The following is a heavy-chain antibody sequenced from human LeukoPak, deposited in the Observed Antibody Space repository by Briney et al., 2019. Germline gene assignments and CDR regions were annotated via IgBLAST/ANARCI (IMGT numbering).Heavy chain of an antibody. CDR2: IYYSGST. CDR3: ARQGYADFSPRPFDY. CDR1: GGSIRNYY. D-gene: IGHD4-17*01. V-gene: IGHV4-59*08. J-gene: IGHJ4*02. Sequence: MASETLSLTCTVSGGSIRNYYWSWIRQPLGKGLEWIGYIYYSGSTNYNPSLKNRVTISVDTSKNQFSLKLRSVTAADTAVFYCARQGYADFSPRPFDYWGQGTLVTVSS.